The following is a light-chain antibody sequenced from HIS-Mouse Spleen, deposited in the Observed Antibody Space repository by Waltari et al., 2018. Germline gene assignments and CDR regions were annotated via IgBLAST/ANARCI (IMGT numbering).Light chain of an antibody. CDR3: CSYAGSSTWV. Sequence: QSALTQPASVSGSPGQSITISCTGTSSDVGSYNLVSWYHQHPGKAPKLMIYEGSKLPSGVSNRFSGSKSGNTASLTISGLQAEDEADYSCCSYAGSSTWVFGGGTKLTVL. CDR2: EGS. CDR1: SSDVGSYNL. V-gene: IGLV2-23*01. J-gene: IGLJ3*02.